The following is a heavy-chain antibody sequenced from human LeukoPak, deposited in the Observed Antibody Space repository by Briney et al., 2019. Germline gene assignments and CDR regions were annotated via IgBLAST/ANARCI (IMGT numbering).Heavy chain of an antibody. CDR2: IIGSGGST. J-gene: IGHJ3*02. Sequence: GGSLRLSCAASGFTFSSYSMSWVRQAPGRGLEWVSAIIGSGGSTYYADSVKGRFTISRDNSKYTLYLQMSSLRAEDTAVYYCARDLSPGRIWGQGTMVTVSS. CDR3: ARDLSPGRI. CDR1: GFTFSSYS. V-gene: IGHV3-23*01.